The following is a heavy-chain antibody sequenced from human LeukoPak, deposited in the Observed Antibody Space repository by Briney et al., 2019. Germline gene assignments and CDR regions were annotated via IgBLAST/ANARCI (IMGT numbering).Heavy chain of an antibody. J-gene: IGHJ4*02. CDR2: INPNSGGT. V-gene: IGHV1-2*02. CDR1: GYTFTAYY. Sequence: ASVKVSCKASGYTFTAYYMHWVRQAPGQGLEWMGWINPNSGGTNYAQKFQGRVTMTRDTSISTAYMELSRLRSDDTAVYYCARGYDYGGNSDYWGRGTLVTVSS. CDR3: ARGYDYGGNSDY. D-gene: IGHD4-23*01.